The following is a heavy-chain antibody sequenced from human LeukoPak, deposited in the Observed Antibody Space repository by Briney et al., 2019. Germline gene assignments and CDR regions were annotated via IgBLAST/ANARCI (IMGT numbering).Heavy chain of an antibody. Sequence: TGGALRVSSAASVVTFTVDGVHWVRQGPGKGLGWVAVISDDGSNKYYADSVKGRFTISRDNSKNTLYLQMNSLRAEDTAVYYCAKDPDERQDGRRLSSDLWGQGTLVTVSS. V-gene: IGHV3-30*18. J-gene: IGHJ5*02. CDR2: ISDDGSNK. D-gene: IGHD5-24*01. CDR1: VVTFTVDG. CDR3: AKDPDERQDGRRLSSDL.